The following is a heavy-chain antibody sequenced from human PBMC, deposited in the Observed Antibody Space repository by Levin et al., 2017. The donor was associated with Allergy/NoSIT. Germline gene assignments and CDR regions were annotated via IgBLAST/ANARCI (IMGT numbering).Heavy chain of an antibody. J-gene: IGHJ4*02. CDR2: IFYGGST. CDR3: ARVAYGDYDRHFDY. CDR1: GGSISSYY. V-gene: IGHV4-59*01. Sequence: PSETLSLTCTVSGGSISSYYWTWIRQPPGKGLEWIGYIFYGGSTDYNPSLKSRVTISVDTSKNQFSLRLISVTAADTAVYFCARVAYGDYDRHFDYWGQGILVTVSS. D-gene: IGHD4-17*01.